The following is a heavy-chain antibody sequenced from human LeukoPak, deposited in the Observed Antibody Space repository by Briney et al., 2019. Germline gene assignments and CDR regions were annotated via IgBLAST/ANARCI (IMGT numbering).Heavy chain of an antibody. Sequence: SETLSLTCTVSGDSINSLDLWSWVRQPPGKGLEWIGEMYLSGTTHSNPSVRSRVTISIDKSKNQFFLNLSSVTAADTAVYYCAGLVGRYSSGLYYYYFDYWGQGTLVTVSS. CDR3: AGLVGRYSSGLYYYYFDY. J-gene: IGHJ4*02. V-gene: IGHV4-4*02. CDR2: MYLSGTT. D-gene: IGHD3-22*01. CDR1: GDSINSLDL.